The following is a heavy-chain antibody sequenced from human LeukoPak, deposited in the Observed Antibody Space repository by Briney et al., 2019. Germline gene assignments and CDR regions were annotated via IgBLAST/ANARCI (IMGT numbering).Heavy chain of an antibody. CDR2: ISGGGGIS. J-gene: IGHJ4*02. V-gene: IGHV3-23*01. D-gene: IGHD6-19*01. CDR3: AKRLAVAGPNFDY. CDR1: GFSLSAYA. Sequence: GGSLRLSCAASGFSLSAYAMSWVRQAPGKGLEWVSVISGGGGISYYADSVEGRFTISRDNSKNTLYLQMNSLRAEDTAVYYCAKRLAVAGPNFDYWGQGTLVTVSS.